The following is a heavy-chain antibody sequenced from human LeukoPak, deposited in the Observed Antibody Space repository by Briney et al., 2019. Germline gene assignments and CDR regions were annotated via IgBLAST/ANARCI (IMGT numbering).Heavy chain of an antibody. J-gene: IGHJ4*02. Sequence: SGTLSLTCDVSGGSISIGNWWSWVRQPPGKGLEWIGEIYHSGSVNYNPSLKSRVTMSLDRSKNHFSLNLTFVTAADTAVYYCARLSRGYGVDDDEGEYYFDYWGQGALVTVSS. CDR2: IYHSGSV. CDR3: ARLSRGYGVDDDEGEYYFDY. D-gene: IGHD5/OR15-5a*01. V-gene: IGHV4-4*02. CDR1: GGSISIGNW.